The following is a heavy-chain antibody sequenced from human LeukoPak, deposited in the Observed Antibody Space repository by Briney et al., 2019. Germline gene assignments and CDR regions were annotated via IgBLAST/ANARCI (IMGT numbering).Heavy chain of an antibody. J-gene: IGHJ5*02. Sequence: ASVKVSCKVSGYTLTELSKHWVRQAPGKGLEWMGGFDPEDGETIYAQKFQGRVTMTEDTSTDTAYMELSSLRSEDTAVYYCATARYSPGWFDPWGQGTLVTVSS. CDR1: GYTLTELS. D-gene: IGHD1-14*01. CDR3: ATARYSPGWFDP. V-gene: IGHV1-24*01. CDR2: FDPEDGET.